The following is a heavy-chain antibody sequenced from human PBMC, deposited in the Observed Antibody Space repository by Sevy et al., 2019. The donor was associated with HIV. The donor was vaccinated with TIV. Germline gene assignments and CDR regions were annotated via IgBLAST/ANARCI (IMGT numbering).Heavy chain of an antibody. Sequence: ASVKVSCKASGGTFSSYAISWVRQAPGQGLEWMGGIIPIFGTANYAQKFQGRVTITADESTSTAYMELSSLRSEDTAVYYCARVYFRYCSSTSCYEDYYYYGMDVWGQGTTVTVSS. J-gene: IGHJ6*02. V-gene: IGHV1-69*13. CDR1: GGTFSSYA. CDR2: IIPIFGTA. D-gene: IGHD2-2*01. CDR3: ARVYFRYCSSTSCYEDYYYYGMDV.